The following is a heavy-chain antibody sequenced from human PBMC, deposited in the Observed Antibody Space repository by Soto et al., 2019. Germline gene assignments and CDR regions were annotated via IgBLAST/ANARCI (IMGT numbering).Heavy chain of an antibody. V-gene: IGHV1-8*01. CDR3: ARARRGFYDFWSGYYTEQETYNWFDP. CDR1: GYTFTSYD. J-gene: IGHJ5*02. Sequence: ASVKVSCKASGYTFTSYDINWVRQATGQGLEWMGWMNPNSGNTGYAQKFQGRVTMTRSTSISTAYMELSSLRSEDTAVYYCARARRGFYDFWSGYYTEQETYNWFDPWGQGTLVTVSS. D-gene: IGHD3-3*01. CDR2: MNPNSGNT.